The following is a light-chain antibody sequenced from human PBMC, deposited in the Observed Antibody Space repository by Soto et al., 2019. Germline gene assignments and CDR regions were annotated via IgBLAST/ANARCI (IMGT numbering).Light chain of an antibody. V-gene: IGLV2-14*03. CDR2: DVS. Sequence: QSVLTQPVSVSGSPGQSITISCTGTSSDVGGYNYVSWYQHHPGKAPKLMIFDVSNRPSGVSNRFSGSKSGNTASLTISGLQPEDEADYYCSSYTTSNNRQIGFGTGTKVTVL. CDR1: SSDVGGYNY. J-gene: IGLJ1*01. CDR3: SSYTTSNNRQIG.